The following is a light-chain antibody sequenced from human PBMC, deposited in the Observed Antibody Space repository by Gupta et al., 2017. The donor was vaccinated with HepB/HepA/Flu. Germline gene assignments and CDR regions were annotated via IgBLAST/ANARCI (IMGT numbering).Light chain of an antibody. J-gene: IGLJ1*01. CDR2: DVT. Sequence: QSALTQPPSASGSPGQSVTISCTGTSSDVGGCNYVSWYQLHPGKAPKLMIYDVTNRPSGVPDRFSGSKSGNTASLTVSGLQAEDEADYYCSSYAGSNNFVFGTGTKVTVL. V-gene: IGLV2-8*01. CDR1: SSDVGGCNY. CDR3: SSYAGSNNFV.